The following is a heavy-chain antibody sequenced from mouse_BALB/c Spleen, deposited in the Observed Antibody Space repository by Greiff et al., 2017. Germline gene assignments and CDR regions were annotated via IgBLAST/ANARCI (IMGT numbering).Heavy chain of an antibody. CDR3: AREGLYGSSYVDYFDY. Sequence: EVQRVESGPGLVKPSQSLSLTCTVTGYSITSDYAWNWIRQFPGNKLEWMGYISYSGSTSYNPSLKSRISITRDTSKNQLFLQLNSVTTEDTATYYCAREGLYGSSYVDYFDYWGQGTTLTVSS. D-gene: IGHD1-1*01. CDR1: GYSITSDYA. CDR2: ISYSGST. V-gene: IGHV3-2*02. J-gene: IGHJ2*01.